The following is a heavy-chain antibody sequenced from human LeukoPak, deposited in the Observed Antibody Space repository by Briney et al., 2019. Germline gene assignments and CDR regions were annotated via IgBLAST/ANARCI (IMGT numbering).Heavy chain of an antibody. CDR2: ISWNSGSI. D-gene: IGHD3-22*01. Sequence: GGSLRLSCAASGFTFDDYAMHWVRQAPGKGLEWVSGISWNSGSIGYADSVKGRFTISRDNAKNSLYLQMNSLRAEDTALYYCAKVPTDNYYDSGYFDLWGRGTLVTVSS. CDR3: AKVPTDNYYDSGYFDL. V-gene: IGHV3-9*01. CDR1: GFTFDDYA. J-gene: IGHJ2*01.